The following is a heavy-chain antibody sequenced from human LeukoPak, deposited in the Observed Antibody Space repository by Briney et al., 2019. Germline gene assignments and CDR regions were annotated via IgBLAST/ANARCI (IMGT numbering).Heavy chain of an antibody. J-gene: IGHJ4*02. Sequence: SETLSLTCTVSGGSISRNYWSWIRQPPGKGLEWIGYIYYSGSTNYNPSLKSRVTISGDTSKNQFSLKLSSVTAADTAVYYCAREYATAGTGSNYFEYWGQGTLVTVSS. CDR3: AREYATAGTGSNYFEY. CDR2: IYYSGST. V-gene: IGHV4-59*01. D-gene: IGHD6-13*01. CDR1: GGSISRNY.